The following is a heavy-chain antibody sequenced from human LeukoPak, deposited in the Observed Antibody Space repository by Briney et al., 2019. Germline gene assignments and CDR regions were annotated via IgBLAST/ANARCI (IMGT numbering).Heavy chain of an antibody. CDR1: GGSISSGSYY. CDR2: IYTSGST. D-gene: IGHD6-19*01. J-gene: IGHJ4*02. V-gene: IGHV4-61*02. CDR3: ARAGYIAVAGLARSGRPHFDY. Sequence: PSQTLSLTCTVSGGSISSGSYYWSWIRQPAGKGLEWIGRIYTSGSTNYNPSLKSRVTISVDTSKNQFSLKLSSVTAADTAVYYCARAGYIAVAGLARSGRPHFDYWGQGTLVTVSS.